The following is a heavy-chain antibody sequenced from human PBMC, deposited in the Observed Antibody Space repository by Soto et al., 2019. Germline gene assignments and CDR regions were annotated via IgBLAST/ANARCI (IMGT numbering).Heavy chain of an antibody. CDR2: IFYSGST. D-gene: IGHD3-10*02. Sequence: QVQLQESGPGLVKPSETLSLTCTVSGGSISSYYWSWIRQPPGKGLEWIGFIFYSGSTSYNPSLKSRVTISIGTSEYQFSLKLNSVTASDTAVYYCASMVGDPVLSFDSWGQGTRVAVSS. V-gene: IGHV4-59*01. J-gene: IGHJ5*01. CDR3: ASMVGDPVLSFDS. CDR1: GGSISSYY.